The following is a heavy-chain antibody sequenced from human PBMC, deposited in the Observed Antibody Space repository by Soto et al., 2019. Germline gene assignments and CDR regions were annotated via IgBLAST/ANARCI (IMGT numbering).Heavy chain of an antibody. V-gene: IGHV4-61*01. Sequence: QVQLQESGPGLVKPSETLSLTCTVSGGSVSGGSYYWNWIRQPPGKGLEWIGYIYYSGSSNYNPSLVGRGPISVSTSNNLIYFMLGSVTAADSVSYSCAGDVDLGEEDVWGQGTTVTVSS. J-gene: IGHJ6*02. CDR1: GGSVSGGSYY. D-gene: IGHD2-15*01. CDR2: IYYSGSS. CDR3: AGDVDLGEEDV.